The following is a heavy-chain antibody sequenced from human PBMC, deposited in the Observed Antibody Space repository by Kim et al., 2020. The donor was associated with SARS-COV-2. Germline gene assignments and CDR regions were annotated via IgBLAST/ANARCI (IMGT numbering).Heavy chain of an antibody. V-gene: IGHV4-39*01. CDR2: ISYDGRT. CDR1: GGSISSSGYF. J-gene: IGHJ4*02. CDR3: ARHKAGSSLFDY. D-gene: IGHD6-6*01. Sequence: SETLSLTCAVSGGSISSSGYFWAWIRQPPGKGLEWIGSISYDGRTFYNPSLKSRLTISADTSKNHVSLNLSSVTAADTAVYFCARHKAGSSLFDYWGQGTLVPVSS.